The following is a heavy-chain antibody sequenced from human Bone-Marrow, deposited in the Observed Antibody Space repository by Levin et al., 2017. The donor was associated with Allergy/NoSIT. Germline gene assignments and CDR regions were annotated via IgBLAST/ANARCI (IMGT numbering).Heavy chain of an antibody. V-gene: IGHV3-33*01. D-gene: IGHD4-17*01. CDR3: ARVRGHGDYIFDY. CDR1: GFTFSNYG. CDR2: IWNDGSNK. Sequence: GESLKISCAASGFTFSNYGMHWVRQAPGKGLEWVAVIWNDGSNKYYADSVKGRFTISRDNSKNTLYLQMNSLRAEDTAVYYCARVRGHGDYIFDYWGQGTLVTVSS. J-gene: IGHJ4*02.